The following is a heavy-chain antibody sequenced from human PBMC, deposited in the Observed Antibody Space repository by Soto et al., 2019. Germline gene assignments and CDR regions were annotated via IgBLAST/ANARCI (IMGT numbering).Heavy chain of an antibody. CDR1: GYTLTELS. CDR3: ATDTRHTPRYDYYCGMDV. D-gene: IGHD2-15*01. Sequence: QVQLVQSGAEVKKPGASVKVSCKVSGYTLTELSMHWVRQAPGKGLEWMGGFDPEDGETIYAQKFQGRVTMTEDTSTDAAYMELSSLRSEDTAVYHGATDTRHTPRYDYYCGMDVWGQGTTVTVS. V-gene: IGHV1-24*01. CDR2: FDPEDGET. J-gene: IGHJ6*02.